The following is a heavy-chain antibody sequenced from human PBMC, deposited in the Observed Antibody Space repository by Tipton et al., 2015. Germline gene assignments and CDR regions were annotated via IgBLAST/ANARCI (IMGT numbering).Heavy chain of an antibody. D-gene: IGHD6-6*01. CDR1: GFTVTNNY. CDR2: IDSSGRTI. CDR3: ARDQGSSSSRPP. Sequence: GSLRLSCAASGFTVTNNYMTWVRQTPGKGLEWLSYIDSSGRTIYYADSVKGRFTISRDNAKNSLYLQMNSLRAEDTAVYYCARDQGSSSSRPPWGQGTLVTVSS. V-gene: IGHV3-11*01. J-gene: IGHJ5*02.